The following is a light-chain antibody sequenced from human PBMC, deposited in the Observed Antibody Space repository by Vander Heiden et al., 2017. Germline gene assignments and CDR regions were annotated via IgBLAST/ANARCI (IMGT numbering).Light chain of an antibody. CDR2: GAS. CDR3: QQDGSSPNT. V-gene: IGKV3-20*01. Sequence: EIVLTQSPGTLSLSPGERATLSRRASQSVSSSYLAWYQQKPGQAPRLLIYGASSRATGIPDRCSGSGSGTDFTLTISRLEPEDFAVYYCQQDGSSPNTFGHGTKVDIK. J-gene: IGKJ3*01. CDR1: QSVSSSY.